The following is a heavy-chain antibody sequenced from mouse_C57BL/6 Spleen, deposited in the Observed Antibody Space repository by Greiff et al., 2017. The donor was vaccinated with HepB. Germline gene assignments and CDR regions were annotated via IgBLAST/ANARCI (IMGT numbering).Heavy chain of an antibody. D-gene: IGHD2-2*01. V-gene: IGHV5-4*01. CDR1: GFTFSSYA. CDR2: ISDGGSYT. J-gene: IGHJ4*01. CDR3: ARDGGYDPYYAMDY. Sequence: DVKLVESGGGLVKPGGSLKLSCAASGFTFSSYAMSWVRQTPEKRLEWVATISDGGSYTYYPDNVKGRFTISRDNAKNNLYLQMSHLKSEDTAMYYCARDGGYDPYYAMDYWGQGTSVTVSS.